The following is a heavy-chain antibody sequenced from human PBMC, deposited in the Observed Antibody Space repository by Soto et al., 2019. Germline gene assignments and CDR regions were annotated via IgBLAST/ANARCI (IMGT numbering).Heavy chain of an antibody. V-gene: IGHV1-69*01. CDR1: GGTFSSHA. J-gene: IGHJ6*02. CDR3: ARTIGCSSTSCYTVFYYYYGMDV. CDR2: IIPIFGTA. Sequence: QVQLVQSGAEVKKPGSSVKVSCKASGGTFSSHAISWVRQAPGQGLEWMGGIIPIFGTANYAQKFQGRVTITADESTSTAYMELSSLRSEDTAVYYCARTIGCSSTSCYTVFYYYYGMDVWGQGTTVTVSS. D-gene: IGHD2-2*02.